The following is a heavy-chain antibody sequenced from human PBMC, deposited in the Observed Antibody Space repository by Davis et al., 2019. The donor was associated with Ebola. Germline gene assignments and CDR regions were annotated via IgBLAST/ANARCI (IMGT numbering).Heavy chain of an antibody. J-gene: IGHJ4*02. Sequence: ASVKVSCKASGYTFTTYDINWVRQAAGQGLEWLGWMNPNSGDTGYAQKFQDRVIMTRDTSIGKAYMELYSLTSDDTAVYYCARGLGSSKNYWGQGTLVTVSS. CDR1: GYTFTTYD. V-gene: IGHV1-8*02. D-gene: IGHD6-6*01. CDR2: MNPNSGDT. CDR3: ARGLGSSKNY.